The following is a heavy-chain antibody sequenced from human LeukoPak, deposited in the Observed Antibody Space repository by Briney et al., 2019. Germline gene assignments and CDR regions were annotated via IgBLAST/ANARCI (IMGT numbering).Heavy chain of an antibody. CDR3: ARDRGELYDY. V-gene: IGHV4-4*07. CDR2: ISSSGST. D-gene: IGHD3-10*01. CDR1: GDSISGSY. J-gene: IGHJ4*02. Sequence: PSETLSLTCTVSGDSISGSYWSWIRQPAGKGLEWIGRISSSGSTNYNPSLKSRVTMSVDTSKNQLSLKLSSVTAADTAVYYCARDRGELYDYWGQGTLVTVSS.